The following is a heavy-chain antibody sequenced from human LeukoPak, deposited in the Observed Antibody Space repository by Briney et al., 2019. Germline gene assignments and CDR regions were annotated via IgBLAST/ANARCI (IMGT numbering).Heavy chain of an antibody. J-gene: IGHJ3*01. Sequence: PGGSLRLSCTVSGFTVSSNSMSWVRQAPGKGLEWVSFIFSSTHYSDSVKGRFTISRDNSKNTLYLQMNSLRAEDTAVYYCTTDPRYYDSSGSYYLVEAFDVWGQGTRVIVPS. D-gene: IGHD3-22*01. V-gene: IGHV3-53*01. CDR1: GFTVSSNS. CDR3: TTDPRYYDSSGSYYLVEAFDV. CDR2: IFSST.